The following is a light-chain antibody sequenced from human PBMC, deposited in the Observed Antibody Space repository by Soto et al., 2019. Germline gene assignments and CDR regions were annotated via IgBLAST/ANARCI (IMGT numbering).Light chain of an antibody. Sequence: QSALTQPPSVSGAPGQRVTISCTGSSSNIGAGYDVHWYQQLPGTAPKLLIFGNGNRPSGVPDRFSGSKSDTSASLAITGLQAEDEADYHCQNYDSSLSGLFVFGTGTKVTVL. V-gene: IGLV1-40*01. J-gene: IGLJ1*01. CDR3: QNYDSSLSGLFV. CDR2: GNG. CDR1: SSNIGAGYD.